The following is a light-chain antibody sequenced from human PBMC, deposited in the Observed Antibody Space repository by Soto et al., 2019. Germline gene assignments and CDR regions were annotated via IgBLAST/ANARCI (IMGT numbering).Light chain of an antibody. CDR3: QQRSEWPIT. CDR1: QSVSSN. J-gene: IGKJ5*01. V-gene: IGKV3-15*01. CDR2: GAS. Sequence: EIVMTQSQGTLSASPGERATLSCRASQSVSSNLAWYQQKRGQAPRLLIYGASTRATGIPARFSGSGSGTDFTLTISSLEPEDFAVYYCQQRSEWPITFGQGTRLEIK.